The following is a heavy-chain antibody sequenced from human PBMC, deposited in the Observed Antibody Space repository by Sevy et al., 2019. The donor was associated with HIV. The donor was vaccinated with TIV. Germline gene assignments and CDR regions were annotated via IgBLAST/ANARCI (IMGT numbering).Heavy chain of an antibody. Sequence: ASVQVSCKASGYIFTDYYIHWVRQAPGQGLEWMAWINSDSGVTNYAQRLQGEVTVTRDTSPSTAYLQLRKLKCNDTAVEYCARLTTKPASDLYGMDAWGQGTTVTVSS. CDR1: GYIFTDYY. D-gene: IGHD4-17*01. V-gene: IGHV1-2*02. CDR3: ARLTTKPASDLYGMDA. CDR2: INSDSGVT. J-gene: IGHJ6*02.